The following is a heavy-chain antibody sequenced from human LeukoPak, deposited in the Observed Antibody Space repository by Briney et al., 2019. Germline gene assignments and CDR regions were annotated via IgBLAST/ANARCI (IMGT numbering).Heavy chain of an antibody. CDR2: IIGDGSST. CDR1: GFTFSSHW. J-gene: IGHJ4*02. D-gene: IGHD2-8*01. V-gene: IGHV3-74*01. CDR3: ARNDRGALYDLDY. Sequence: GGSLRLSCAASGFTFSSHWMHWVRQAPGKGLVWVSRIIGDGSSTSYADFVKGRFTISRDNAKNTLYLQMNSLRAEDTAVYYCARNDRGALYDLDYWGQGTLVTVSS.